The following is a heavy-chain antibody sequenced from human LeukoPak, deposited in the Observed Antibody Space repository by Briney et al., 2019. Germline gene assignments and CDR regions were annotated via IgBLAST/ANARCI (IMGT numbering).Heavy chain of an antibody. CDR1: GYTFTNYA. CDR2: INTGNGNT. Sequence: ASVKVSCKASGYTFTNYAMHWVRQAPGQRLEWMGWINTGNGNTKYSQEFQGRVTITRDTSANTAYMELSSLRSEDTAVYYCAGEYSSGWAIQTIEIAFDIWGQGTMVTVSS. CDR3: AGEYSSGWAIQTIEIAFDI. V-gene: IGHV1-3*03. D-gene: IGHD6-19*01. J-gene: IGHJ3*02.